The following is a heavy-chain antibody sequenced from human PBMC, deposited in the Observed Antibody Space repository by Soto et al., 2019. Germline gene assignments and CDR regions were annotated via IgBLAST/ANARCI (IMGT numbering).Heavy chain of an antibody. V-gene: IGHV1-18*01. CDR2: ISAYNGNT. D-gene: IGHD3-3*01. CDR1: GYTFTSYG. J-gene: IGHJ5*02. Sequence: QVQLVQSGAEVKKPGASVKVSCKASGYTFTSYGISWVRQAPGQGLEWMGWISAYNGNTNYAQKLQGRVTMTTDTTTSTAYMELRSLRSDATAVYYCARGQYYDFWSGYYDWFDPWGQGTLVTVSS. CDR3: ARGQYYDFWSGYYDWFDP.